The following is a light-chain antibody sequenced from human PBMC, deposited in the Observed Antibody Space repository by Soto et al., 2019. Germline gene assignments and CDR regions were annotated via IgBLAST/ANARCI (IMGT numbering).Light chain of an antibody. V-gene: IGKV1-5*01. CDR3: QQYNSYSQT. J-gene: IGKJ1*01. CDR2: DAS. Sequence: DIRMTQSVFTLSASVGERLNIXCRASQSISSWLAWYQQKPGKAPKLLIYDASSLESGVPSRFSGSGSGTEFTLTISSLQPDDFATYYCQQYNSYSQTFGQGTKVDIK. CDR1: QSISSW.